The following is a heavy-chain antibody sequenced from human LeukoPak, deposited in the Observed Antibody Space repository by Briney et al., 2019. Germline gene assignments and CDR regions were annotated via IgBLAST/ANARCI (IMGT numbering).Heavy chain of an antibody. CDR1: GGSISSYY. CDR2: IYYSGST. Sequence: SETLSLTCTVSGGSISSYYWSWIRQPPGKGLEWIGYIYYSGSTNHKPSLKSRVTISVETSKNQFSLKLRSVAAADTAVYYCARVTGYMIEDYFDYWGQGTLVTVSS. CDR3: ARVTGYMIEDYFDY. V-gene: IGHV4-59*01. J-gene: IGHJ4*02. D-gene: IGHD3-22*01.